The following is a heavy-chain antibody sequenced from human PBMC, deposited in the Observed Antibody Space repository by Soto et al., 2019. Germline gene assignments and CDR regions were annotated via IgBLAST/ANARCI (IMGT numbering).Heavy chain of an antibody. D-gene: IGHD6-19*01. CDR2: IFPNDEK. CDR1: GFSLSNGKVG. V-gene: IGHV2-26*01. CDR3: ARILFGRSVAGGYFYMDV. Sequence: ESGPTLVNPTETLTLTCTVSGFSLSNGKVGVSWIRQPPGKALEWLAHIFPNDEKSYRTSLKSRLTISEDTSKSQVVLTMTNVDPVDTATYYCARILFGRSVAGGYFYMDVWGKGTTVTVSS. J-gene: IGHJ6*03.